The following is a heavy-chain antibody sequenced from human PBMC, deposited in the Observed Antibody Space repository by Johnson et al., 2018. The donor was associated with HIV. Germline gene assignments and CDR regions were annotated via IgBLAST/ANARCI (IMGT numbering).Heavy chain of an antibody. CDR3: AKDQAVTGRGLYAFDI. CDR1: GFTFDDYD. D-gene: IGHD6-19*01. J-gene: IGHJ3*02. CDR2: INWNGGRT. V-gene: IGHV3-20*04. Sequence: MMLVESGGGVVRPGESLRLSCAASGFTFDDYDMKWVRQAPGKGLEWVSGINWNGGRTDYADSVKGRFTISRDNAKNSLYLQMRADDTAVYYCAKDQAVTGRGLYAFDIWGQGTMVTVSS.